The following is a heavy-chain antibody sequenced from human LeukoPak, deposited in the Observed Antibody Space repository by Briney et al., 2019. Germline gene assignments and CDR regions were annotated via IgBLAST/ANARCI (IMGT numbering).Heavy chain of an antibody. CDR3: ARGANYYDSSGYYYY. D-gene: IGHD3-22*01. Sequence: KASETLSLTCAVYGGSFSGYYWSWIRQPPGKGREWIGEINHSGSTNYNPSLKSRVTISVDTSKNQFSLKLSSVTAADTAVYYCARGANYYDSSGYYYYWGQGTLVTVSS. CDR1: GGSFSGYY. J-gene: IGHJ4*02. V-gene: IGHV4-34*01. CDR2: INHSGST.